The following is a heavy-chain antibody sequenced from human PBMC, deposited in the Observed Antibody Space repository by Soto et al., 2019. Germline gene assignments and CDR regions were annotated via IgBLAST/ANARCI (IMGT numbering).Heavy chain of an antibody. V-gene: IGHV4-4*02. CDR2: IYHSGST. D-gene: IGHD3-9*01. CDR1: GGSIISSNW. Sequence: SETLSLTCAVSGGSIISSNWWNWVRQPPGRGLEWIGEIYHSGSTYYKPSLKSRVAMSVDTSKNQFSLKLTSATAADTAVYYCARRDWSGSTSHFYFDYWGQGVLVTVSS. CDR3: ARRDWSGSTSHFYFDY. J-gene: IGHJ4*02.